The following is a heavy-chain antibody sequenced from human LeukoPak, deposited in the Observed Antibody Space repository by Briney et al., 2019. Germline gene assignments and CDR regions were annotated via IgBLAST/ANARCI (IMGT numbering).Heavy chain of an antibody. J-gene: IGHJ4*02. CDR2: IIPILGIA. D-gene: IGHD6-13*01. V-gene: IGHV1-69*02. CDR1: GGTFSSYT. Sequence: SVRVSCKASGGTFSSYTISWVRQAPGQGLEWMGRIIPILGIANYAQKFQGRVTITADKSTSTAYMELSSLRSEDTAVYYCARAGAAGSLPVDYWGQGTLVTVSS. CDR3: ARAGAAGSLPVDY.